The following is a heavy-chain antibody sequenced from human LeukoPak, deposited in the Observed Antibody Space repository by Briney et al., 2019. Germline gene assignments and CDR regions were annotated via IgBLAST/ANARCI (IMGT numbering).Heavy chain of an antibody. D-gene: IGHD3-10*01. J-gene: IGHJ6*02. CDR1: GFTFSSYA. V-gene: IGHV3-23*01. CDR2: IRGSGGST. CDR3: GGYGSGSYPNYYYYYGMDV. Sequence: PGGSLRLSCAASGFTFSSYAMNWVRQAPGKGLEWVSTIRGSGGSTYYADSVKGRFTISRDNSKNTLDLQMNSLRAEDTAVYYCGGYGSGSYPNYYYYYGMDVWGQGTTVTVSS.